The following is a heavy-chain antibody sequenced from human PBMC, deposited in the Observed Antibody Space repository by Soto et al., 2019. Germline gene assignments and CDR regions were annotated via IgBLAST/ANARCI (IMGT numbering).Heavy chain of an antibody. D-gene: IGHD6-19*01. CDR1: GFTFTNSA. J-gene: IGHJ5*02. V-gene: IGHV1-58*01. CDR2: IVVGSGNT. CDR3: EATDAVYSSHLFLLS. Sequence: QMQLVQSGPEVKKPGTSMKVSCKASGFTFTNSAVQWVRQARGQRLEWIVWIVVGSGNTNYAQKFHERVNINRDMSKSTAYMELRNLRSEDTAVYYWEATDAVYSSHLFLLSWGQGTLVTVSS.